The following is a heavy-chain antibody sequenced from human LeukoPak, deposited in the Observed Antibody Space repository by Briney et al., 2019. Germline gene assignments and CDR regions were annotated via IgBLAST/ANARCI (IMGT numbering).Heavy chain of an antibody. J-gene: IGHJ4*02. D-gene: IGHD1-26*01. Sequence: GGSLRLSCAASGFTFSSYGMHWVRQAPGKGLEWVAVIWYDGINKYYADSVKGRFTISRDNSKNTLYLQMNGLRAEDTAVNYCARGMVGATYFDYWGQGTLVTVSS. CDR1: GFTFSSYG. CDR2: IWYDGINK. V-gene: IGHV3-33*01. CDR3: ARGMVGATYFDY.